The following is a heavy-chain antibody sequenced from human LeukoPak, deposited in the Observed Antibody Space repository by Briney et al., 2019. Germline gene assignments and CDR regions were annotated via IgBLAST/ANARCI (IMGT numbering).Heavy chain of an antibody. CDR3: ARGLAYYYDSSAYFLDY. D-gene: IGHD3-22*01. CDR2: ISYDGSNK. Sequence: PWGTLRLSCAASGFTFRSYAMHWVRQAPGKGLEWVAVISYDGSNKYYADSENGRFTISRDTSKTTVYLQMNSLRAEDTAVYYCARGLAYYYDSSAYFLDYWGQGTLVTVSS. CDR1: GFTFRSYA. V-gene: IGHV3-30*04. J-gene: IGHJ4*02.